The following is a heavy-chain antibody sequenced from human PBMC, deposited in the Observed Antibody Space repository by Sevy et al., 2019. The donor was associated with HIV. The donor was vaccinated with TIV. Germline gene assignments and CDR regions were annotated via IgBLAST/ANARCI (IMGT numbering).Heavy chain of an antibody. CDR3: ARKGSDGYNLPIDY. CDR1: GFTFSSYG. D-gene: IGHD5-12*01. V-gene: IGHV3-33*01. J-gene: IGHJ4*02. Sequence: GGSLRLSCAASGFTFSSYGMHWVRQAPGKGLEWVAFIWYDGSNKYYADSVKGRFTISRDNSKNTLYLQMNSLRAEDTAVYYCARKGSDGYNLPIDYWGQGTLVTVSS. CDR2: IWYDGSNK.